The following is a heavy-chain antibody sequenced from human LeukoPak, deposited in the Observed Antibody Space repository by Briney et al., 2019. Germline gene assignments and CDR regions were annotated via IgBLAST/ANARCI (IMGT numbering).Heavy chain of an antibody. Sequence: SETLSLTCTVSGGSISRFYWNWIRQTPGKGLEWIGYIHDSGTTYYNPSLKSRVTISKDTSTNQFSLKVSSVTAADTAVYYCASGFTYPAYWGQGTLVTVSS. V-gene: IGHV4-59*01. CDR2: IHDSGTT. CDR1: GGSISRFY. D-gene: IGHD2-2*01. CDR3: ASGFTYPAY. J-gene: IGHJ4*02.